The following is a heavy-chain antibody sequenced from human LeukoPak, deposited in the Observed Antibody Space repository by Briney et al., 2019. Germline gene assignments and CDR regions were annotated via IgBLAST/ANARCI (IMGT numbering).Heavy chain of an antibody. CDR3: ARDLSSGAVVTDY. CDR1: GFTFSDYY. CDR2: ISSSGSTI. D-gene: IGHD2-15*01. J-gene: IGHJ4*02. Sequence: GGSLRLSCAASGFTFSDYYMSWIRQAPGKGLEWVSYISSSGSTIYYADSVKGRFIISRDNAKNSLYLQMNSLRAEDTAVYYCARDLSSGAVVTDYWGQGTLVTVSS. V-gene: IGHV3-11*04.